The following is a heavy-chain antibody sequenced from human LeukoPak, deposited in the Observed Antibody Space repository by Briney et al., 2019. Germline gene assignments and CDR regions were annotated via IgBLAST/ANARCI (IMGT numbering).Heavy chain of an antibody. J-gene: IGHJ4*02. D-gene: IGHD6-19*01. CDR2: INPSGGST. V-gene: IGHV1-46*01. Sequence: ASVKVSCKASGYTFTSYYMHWVRQAPGQGLEWMGIINPSGGSTSYAQKFQGRVTMTRDTSTSTVYMELSSLRAEDTTVYYCASGSVAGTLDDWGQGTLVTVSS. CDR1: GYTFTSYY. CDR3: ASGSVAGTLDD.